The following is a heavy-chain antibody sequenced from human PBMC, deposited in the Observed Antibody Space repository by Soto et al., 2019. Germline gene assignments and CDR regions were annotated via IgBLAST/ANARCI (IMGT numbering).Heavy chain of an antibody. Sequence: EVQLLESGGGLVQPGGSLRLSCAASGFIFSSLAMSWVRQAPGKGLEWVSAIPGSADSTYYADSVKGRFTISRDNSKNTLYRPMISVIAEDTAVYYCAKKLREGGSHEAFDIWGHGTMVSVSS. CDR2: IPGSADST. CDR3: AKKLREGGSHEAFDI. J-gene: IGHJ3*02. D-gene: IGHD3-3*01. CDR1: GFIFSSLA. V-gene: IGHV3-23*01.